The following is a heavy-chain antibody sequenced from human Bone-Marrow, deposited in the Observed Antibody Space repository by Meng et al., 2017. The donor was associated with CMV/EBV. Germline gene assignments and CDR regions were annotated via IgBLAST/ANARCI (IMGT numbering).Heavy chain of an antibody. Sequence: GESLKISCAASGFTFSSNDMHWVRQTTGKGLEWVSAIGTAGDTYYPGSVKGRFTISRENAKNSFYLQMNSLRAEDTAVYYCARAFVAAAGTRSADYWGQGTLVTVSS. J-gene: IGHJ4*02. D-gene: IGHD6-13*01. CDR1: GFTFSSND. CDR3: ARAFVAAAGTRSADY. CDR2: IGTAGDT. V-gene: IGHV3-13*01.